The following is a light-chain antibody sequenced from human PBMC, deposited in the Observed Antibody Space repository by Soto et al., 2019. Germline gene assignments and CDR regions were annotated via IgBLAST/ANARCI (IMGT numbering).Light chain of an antibody. CDR3: AAWDDSLRGVV. J-gene: IGLJ2*01. Sequence: QSVLTQPPSASGTPGQRVTISCSGSSSNIGSNSVYWYQQLPGTAPKLLIYRDDQGPSGVPDRFSGSKSGTSASLAISGLRSEDEADYYCAAWDDSLRGVVFGGGTKLTVL. CDR2: RDD. V-gene: IGLV1-47*01. CDR1: SSNIGSNS.